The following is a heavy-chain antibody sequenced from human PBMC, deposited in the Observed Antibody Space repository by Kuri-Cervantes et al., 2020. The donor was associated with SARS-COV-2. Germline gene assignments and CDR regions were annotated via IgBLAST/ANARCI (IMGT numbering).Heavy chain of an antibody. J-gene: IGHJ4*02. CDR3: ARGLTVTTRSPYDY. CDR2: ISGSGGST. CDR1: GFTFSSYA. V-gene: IGHV3-23*01. Sequence: GESLKISCAASGFTFSSYAMSWVRQAPGKGLEWVSAISGSGGSTYYADSVKGRSTISRDNSKNTLYLQMNSLRAEDTAVYYCARGLTVTTRSPYDYWGQGTLVTVSS. D-gene: IGHD4-17*01.